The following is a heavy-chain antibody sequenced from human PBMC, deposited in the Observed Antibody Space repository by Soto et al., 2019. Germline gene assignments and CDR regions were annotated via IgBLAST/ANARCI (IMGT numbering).Heavy chain of an antibody. Sequence: SETLSLTCTVSGGSISSSSYYWDWIRQPPGKGLEWIGSIYYSGNTYYNPSLKSRVTISVDTSKNQFSLRLTSVTAADTAVYYWVSNNSGTYYRFDYWRLVHLVTVSS. J-gene: IGHJ4*02. CDR3: VSNNSGTYYRFDY. CDR2: IYYSGNT. V-gene: IGHV4-39*01. CDR1: GGSISSSSYY. D-gene: IGHD1-26*01.